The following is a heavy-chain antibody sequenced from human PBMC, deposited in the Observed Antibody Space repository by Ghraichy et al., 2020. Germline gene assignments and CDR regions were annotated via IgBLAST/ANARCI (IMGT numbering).Heavy chain of an antibody. D-gene: IGHD6-19*01. CDR2: IYHTGST. CDR1: GYSISSGYY. J-gene: IGHJ5*02. CDR3: ARQGSGWYVNWFDP. Sequence: ESLNISCTVSGYSISSGYYWSWIRQSPGKGLEWIGCIYHTGSTFYNPSLKSRVAISVDTSRNQFSLKLNSVTAADTAVYNCARQGSGWYVNWFDPWGQGTLVTVSS. V-gene: IGHV4-38-2*02.